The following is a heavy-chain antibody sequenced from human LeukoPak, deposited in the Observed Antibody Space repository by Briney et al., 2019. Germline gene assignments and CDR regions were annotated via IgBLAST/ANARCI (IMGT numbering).Heavy chain of an antibody. CDR3: ARSYDSSGYYYVPPLFDL. Sequence: SETLSLTCAVYGGSFSGYYWSWIRQPPGKGLEWIGEINHSGSTSYNPSLKSRVTISVYTSKNQFSLKLSSVTAADTAVYYCARSYDSSGYYYVPPLFDLWGRGTLVTVSS. D-gene: IGHD3-22*01. CDR2: INHSGST. CDR1: GGSFSGYY. V-gene: IGHV4-34*01. J-gene: IGHJ2*01.